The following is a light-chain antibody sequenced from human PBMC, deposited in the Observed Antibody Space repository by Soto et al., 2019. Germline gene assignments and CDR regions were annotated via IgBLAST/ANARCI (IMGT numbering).Light chain of an antibody. CDR1: SSDVGAYEY. CDR2: DVS. J-gene: IGLJ2*01. V-gene: IGLV2-14*03. CDR3: SSYTSITTLHVV. Sequence: QSALTQPASVSGSPGQPITISCTGTSSDVGAYEYVSWYQHHPDKAPKLIIYDVSNRPSGVSNRFSGSKSGNTASLTISGLQAEDEANYYCSSYTSITTLHVVFGGGTKLTVL.